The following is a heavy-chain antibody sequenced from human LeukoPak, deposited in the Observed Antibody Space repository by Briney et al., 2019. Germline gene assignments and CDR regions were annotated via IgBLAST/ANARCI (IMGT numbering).Heavy chain of an antibody. J-gene: IGHJ6*04. CDR3: ARDPSPQTYYYDSSGYLVMDV. CDR1: GGSISSGSYY. D-gene: IGHD3-22*01. V-gene: IGHV4-61*02. CDR2: IYTSGST. Sequence: PSETLSLTCTVSGGSISSGSYYGSWIRQPAGKGLEWIGRIYTSGSTDYNPSLKSRVTISVDTSKNQFSLKLSSVTAADTAVYYCARDPSPQTYYYDSSGYLVMDVWGKGTTVTVSS.